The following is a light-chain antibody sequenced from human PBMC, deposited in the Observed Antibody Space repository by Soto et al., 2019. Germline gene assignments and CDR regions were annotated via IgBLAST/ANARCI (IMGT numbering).Light chain of an antibody. Sequence: EIVLTQSTGTLSLSPGERATLSCRASQSVSNSYLAWYRQKPGQAPRLLIYGASSRATGIPDRFSGSGSGTDFTLTISRLEPEDCAVYYCQQYGSSPRTFGQGTKVEIK. J-gene: IGKJ1*01. CDR2: GAS. CDR3: QQYGSSPRT. V-gene: IGKV3-20*01. CDR1: QSVSNSY.